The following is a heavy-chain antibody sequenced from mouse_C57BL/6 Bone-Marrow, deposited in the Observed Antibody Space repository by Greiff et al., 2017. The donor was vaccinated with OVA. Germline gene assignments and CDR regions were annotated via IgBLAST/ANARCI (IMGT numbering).Heavy chain of an antibody. CDR3: ARWVYDYDYAMDY. V-gene: IGHV1-53*01. D-gene: IGHD2-4*01. CDR1: GYTFTSYW. Sequence: QVQLQQSGPELVKPGASVKLSCKASGYTFTSYWMHWVKQRPGQGLEWIGNINPSNGGTNYNEKFKSKATLTVDKSSSTAYMQLSSLTSEDSAVYYCARWVYDYDYAMDYWGQGTSVTVSS. CDR2: INPSNGGT. J-gene: IGHJ4*01.